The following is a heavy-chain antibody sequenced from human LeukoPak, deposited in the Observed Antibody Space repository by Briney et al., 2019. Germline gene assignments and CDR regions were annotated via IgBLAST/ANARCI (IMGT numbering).Heavy chain of an antibody. J-gene: IGHJ4*02. V-gene: IGHV3-9*01. Sequence: GGSLRLSCAASGFTFSSYWMHWVRQAPGKGLEWVSGISWNSGSIGYADSVKGRFTISRDNAKNSLYLQMNSLRAEDTALYYCAKDSSGWTGRANFDYWGQGTLVTVSS. CDR1: GFTFSSYW. CDR2: ISWNSGSI. D-gene: IGHD6-19*01. CDR3: AKDSSGWTGRANFDY.